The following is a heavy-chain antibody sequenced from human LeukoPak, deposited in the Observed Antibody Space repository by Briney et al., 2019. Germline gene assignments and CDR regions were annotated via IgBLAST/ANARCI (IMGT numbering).Heavy chain of an antibody. CDR1: GDSISSGNYY. V-gene: IGHV4-39*01. J-gene: IGHJ4*02. D-gene: IGHD5-18*01. Sequence: SETLSLTCTVSGDSISSGNYYWGWIRQPPGKGLEWIGNIYYTGNTYYNPSLKSRVSMSLDTPKNQFSLKLNSVTAADTAVYFCAATYRTRGFSYGYFDNWGQGSLVTVPS. CDR2: IYYTGNT. CDR3: AATYRTRGFSYGYFDN.